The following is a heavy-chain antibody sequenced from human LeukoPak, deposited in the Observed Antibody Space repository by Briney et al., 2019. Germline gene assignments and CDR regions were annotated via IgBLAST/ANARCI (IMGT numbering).Heavy chain of an antibody. V-gene: IGHV4-38-2*02. CDR2: MYHSGDT. Sequence: SETLSLTCTVSGYSVSSGYYWGWIRQPPGKGLEWIGSMYHSGDTYYNPSLKSRVTISVDTSKNQFSLKLSSVTAADTAVYYCARTLGGNYFDYWGQGTLVTVSS. J-gene: IGHJ4*02. CDR3: ARTLGGNYFDY. CDR1: GYSVSSGYY.